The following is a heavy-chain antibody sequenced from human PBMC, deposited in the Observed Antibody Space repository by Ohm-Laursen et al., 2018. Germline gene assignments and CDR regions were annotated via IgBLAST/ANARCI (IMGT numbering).Heavy chain of an antibody. CDR1: GFTFDDYA. V-gene: IGHV3-9*01. Sequence: SLRLSCSASGFTFDDYAMHWVRQAPGKGLEWVSGISWNSGSIGYADSVKGRFTISRDNAKNSLYLQMNSLRAEDTALYYCARRNKKYDFWSGYDFYYYYGMDVWGQGTTVPVSS. D-gene: IGHD3-3*01. J-gene: IGHJ6*02. CDR2: ISWNSGSI. CDR3: ARRNKKYDFWSGYDFYYYYGMDV.